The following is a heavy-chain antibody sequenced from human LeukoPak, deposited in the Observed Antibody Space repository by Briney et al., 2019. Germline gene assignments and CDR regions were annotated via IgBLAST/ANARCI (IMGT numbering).Heavy chain of an antibody. D-gene: IGHD3-22*01. Sequence: AGRSLRLSCAAPGFSFSSCATSWVRHPPGKGLEWVSAISGSGYGTYYADSVKGRFTISRDNSKNTLFLQMNSLRAEDTAVYYVAKDQNGYDKPADRGGQGTLVTVHS. CDR2: ISGSGYGT. CDR1: GFSFSSCA. J-gene: IGHJ4*02. V-gene: IGHV3-23*01. CDR3: AKDQNGYDKPADR.